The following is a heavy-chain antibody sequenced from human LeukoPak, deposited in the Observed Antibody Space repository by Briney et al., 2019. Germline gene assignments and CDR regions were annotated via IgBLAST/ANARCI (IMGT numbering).Heavy chain of an antibody. J-gene: IGHJ4*02. CDR3: ARGPTVTTTGRSFDY. Sequence: SETLSLTCAVYGGSFSGYYWSWIRQPPGKGLEWIGEINHSGSTNYNPSLKSRVTISVDTSKNQFSLKLSSVTAADTAVYYCARGPTVTTTGRSFDYWGQGTLVTVSS. CDR2: INHSGST. CDR1: GGSFSGYY. V-gene: IGHV4-34*01. D-gene: IGHD4-17*01.